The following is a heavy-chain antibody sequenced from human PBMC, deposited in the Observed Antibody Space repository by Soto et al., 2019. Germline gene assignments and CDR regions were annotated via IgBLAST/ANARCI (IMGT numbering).Heavy chain of an antibody. V-gene: IGHV3-48*02. D-gene: IGHD2-2*01. J-gene: IGHJ4*02. CDR3: AREIGYCSSTSCYPYYFDY. CDR1: GFTFSSYS. Sequence: GGSLRLSYAASGFTFSSYSMNWVRQAPGKGLEWVSYISSSSSTIYYADSVKGRFTISRDNAKNSLYLQMNSLRDEDTAVYYCAREIGYCSSTSCYPYYFDYWGQGTLVTVSS. CDR2: ISSSSSTI.